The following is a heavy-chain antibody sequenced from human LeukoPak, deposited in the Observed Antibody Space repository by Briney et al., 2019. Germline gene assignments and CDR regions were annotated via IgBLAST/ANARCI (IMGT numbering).Heavy chain of an antibody. CDR1: GGSISSYY. CDR3: ARGTVPTTRSGFDY. D-gene: IGHD4-17*01. CDR2: IYYSGST. V-gene: IGHV4-59*01. J-gene: IGHJ4*02. Sequence: NPSETLSLTCTVSGGSISSYYWTWIRQPPGRGLEWIGYIYYSGSTNYNPSLKSRVTISVDTSKNQFSLKLSSVTAADTAVYYCARGTVPTTRSGFDYWGQGTLVTVSS.